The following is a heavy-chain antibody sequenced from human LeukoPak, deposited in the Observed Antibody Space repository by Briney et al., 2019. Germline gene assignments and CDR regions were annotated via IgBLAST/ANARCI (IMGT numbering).Heavy chain of an antibody. V-gene: IGHV3-21*04. J-gene: IGHJ6*03. D-gene: IGHD3-22*01. CDR1: GFTFSSYN. CDR2: ITSSSSYI. Sequence: SGGSLRLSCAASGFTFSSYNMNWVRQAPGKGLEWVSSITSSSSYIYYADSVRGRFTISRDNAKNSLYLQMNSLRAEDTALYYCARGHDDSSGYPNYYYYYYMDVWGKGTTVTVSS. CDR3: ARGHDDSSGYPNYYYYYYMDV.